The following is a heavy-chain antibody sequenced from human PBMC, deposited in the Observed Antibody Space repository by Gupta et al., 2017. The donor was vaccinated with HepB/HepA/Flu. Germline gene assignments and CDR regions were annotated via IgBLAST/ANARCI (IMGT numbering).Heavy chain of an antibody. Sequence: QVQLQQWGAGLSKPSETLSLNCDVNGGSFSGYYWSWIRHPPGKGLEWIGEINHSGSTNYNPSLKSRVTISVDTSKNQFSLKLSSVTAADTAVYYCASQSRVGARGVDYWGHGTLVTVSS. V-gene: IGHV4-34*01. J-gene: IGHJ4*01. CDR3: ASQSRVGARGVDY. D-gene: IGHD1-26*01. CDR2: INHSGST. CDR1: GGSFSGYY.